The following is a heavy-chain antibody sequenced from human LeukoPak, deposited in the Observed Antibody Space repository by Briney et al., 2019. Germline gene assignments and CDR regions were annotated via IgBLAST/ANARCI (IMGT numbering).Heavy chain of an antibody. V-gene: IGHV4-61*02. CDR2: IYTSGST. J-gene: IGHJ3*02. D-gene: IGHD2-21*02. Sequence: SETLSLTCTVSGGSISSGSYYWSWIRQPAGKGREWIGRIYTSGSTNYNPSLKSRVTISVDTSKNQFSLKLSSVTAADTAVYYCARAQVVVVTGFDAFDIWGQGTMVTVSS. CDR1: GGSISSGSYY. CDR3: ARAQVVVVTGFDAFDI.